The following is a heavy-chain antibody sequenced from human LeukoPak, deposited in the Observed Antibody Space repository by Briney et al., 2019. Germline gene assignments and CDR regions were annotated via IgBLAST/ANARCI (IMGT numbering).Heavy chain of an antibody. CDR1: GFTFSSYS. D-gene: IGHD6-13*01. Sequence: PGGSLRLSCAASGFTFSSYSMNWVRQAPGNGLEWVSSISSSSSYIYYADSVKGRFTISRDNAKNSLYLQMNSLRAEDTAVYYCARDLVGTRRSMDVWGQGTTVTVSS. CDR2: ISSSSSYI. V-gene: IGHV3-21*01. J-gene: IGHJ6*02. CDR3: ARDLVGTRRSMDV.